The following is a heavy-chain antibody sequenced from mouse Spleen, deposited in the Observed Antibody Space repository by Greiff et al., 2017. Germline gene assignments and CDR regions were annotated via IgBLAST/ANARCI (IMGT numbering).Heavy chain of an antibody. Sequence: EVKLVESGPGLVKPSQSLSLTCSVTGYSITSGYYWNWIRQFPGNKLEWMGYISYDGSNNYNPSLKNRISITRDTSKNQFFLKLNSVTTEDTATYYCARDIYYYDEDWYFDVWGAGTTVTVSS. CDR2: ISYDGSN. CDR1: GYSITSGYY. D-gene: IGHD1-1*01. V-gene: IGHV3-6*01. CDR3: ARDIYYYDEDWYFDV. J-gene: IGHJ1*01.